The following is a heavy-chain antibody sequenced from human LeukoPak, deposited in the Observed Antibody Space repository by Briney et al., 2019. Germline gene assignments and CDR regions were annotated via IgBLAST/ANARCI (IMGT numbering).Heavy chain of an antibody. CDR3: ARWGYCSSTSCLPGLYYYYGMDV. J-gene: IGHJ6*02. CDR2: IYYSGST. Sequence: SETLSLTCTVSGGSISSGDYYWSWIRQPPGKGLEWIGYIYYSGSTYYNPSLKSRVTISVDTSKNQFSLKLSSVTAADTAVYYCARWGYCSSTSCLPGLYYYYGMDVWGQGTTVTVSS. CDR1: GGSISSGDYY. V-gene: IGHV4-30-4*01. D-gene: IGHD2-2*01.